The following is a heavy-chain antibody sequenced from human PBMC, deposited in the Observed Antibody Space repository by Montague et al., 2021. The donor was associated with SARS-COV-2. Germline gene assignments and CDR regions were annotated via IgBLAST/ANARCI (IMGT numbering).Heavy chain of an antibody. CDR2: IDWDDDK. D-gene: IGHD3-10*01. CDR3: ARIRVGRGVIWFYGMDV. CDR1: GFSLSTSGMC. V-gene: IGHV2-70*01. J-gene: IGHJ6*02. Sequence: PALVKPTQTLTLTCTFSGFSLSTSGMCVSWIRQPPGKALEWLALIDWDDDKYYSTSLKTRLTISKDTSKNQVVLTMTNMDPVDTATYYCARIRVGRGVIWFYGMDVWGQGTTVTVSS.